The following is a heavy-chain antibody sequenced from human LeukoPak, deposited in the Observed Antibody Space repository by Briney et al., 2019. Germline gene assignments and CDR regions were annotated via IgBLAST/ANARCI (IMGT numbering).Heavy chain of an antibody. V-gene: IGHV3-23*01. J-gene: IGHJ3*02. D-gene: IGHD3-22*01. Sequence: GGSLRLSCAASGFTFSSYAMSWVRQAPGKGLEWVSAISGSGGSTYYADSVKGRFTISRDNSKNTLYLQMNSLRAEDTAVYYCANDGAYYDINTYAFDIWGQGTMVTVSS. CDR2: ISGSGGST. CDR3: ANDGAYYDINTYAFDI. CDR1: GFTFSSYA.